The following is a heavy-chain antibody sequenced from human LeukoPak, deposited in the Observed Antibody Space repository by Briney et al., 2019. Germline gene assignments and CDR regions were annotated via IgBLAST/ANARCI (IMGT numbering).Heavy chain of an antibody. CDR3: ARDVVSAGYYYMDV. Sequence: GGSLRLSCAASGFTFSSYEMNWVRQAPGKGLEWVSYIRSSGSTIYYADSVKGRFTISRDNAKNSLYLQMNSLRAEDTAVYYCARDVVSAGYYYMDVWGKGTTVTISS. D-gene: IGHD2-15*01. V-gene: IGHV3-48*03. CDR1: GFTFSSYE. J-gene: IGHJ6*03. CDR2: IRSSGSTI.